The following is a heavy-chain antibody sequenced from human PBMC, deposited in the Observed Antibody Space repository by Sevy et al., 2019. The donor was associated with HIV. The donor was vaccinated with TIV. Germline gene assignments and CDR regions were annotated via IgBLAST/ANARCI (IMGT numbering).Heavy chain of an antibody. CDR3: ARMGQEGVVPAARSTYYYYGMDV. CDR2: ISYDGSNK. Sequence: GGSLRLSCAASGFTFSSYAMHWVRQAPGKGLERVAVISYDGSNKYYADSVKGRFTISRDNSKNTLYLQMNSLRAEDTTVYYCARMGQEGVVPAARSTYYYYGMDVWGQGTTVTVSS. CDR1: GFTFSSYA. J-gene: IGHJ6*02. D-gene: IGHD2-2*01. V-gene: IGHV3-30-3*01.